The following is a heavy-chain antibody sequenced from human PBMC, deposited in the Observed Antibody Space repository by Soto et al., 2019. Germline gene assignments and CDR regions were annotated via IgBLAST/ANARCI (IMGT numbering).Heavy chain of an antibody. Sequence: XSVKVSCKTFGYTFTGYHRHWVRQAPGQGLEWMGWINPNSGGTNSPQNFQGRVTMTRDTSITTVYMELNSLRSDDTAVYYCASGGFSSGWYVFDYWGQGTLVTVSS. CDR3: ASGGFSSGWYVFDY. V-gene: IGHV1-2*02. J-gene: IGHJ4*02. CDR1: GYTFTGYH. CDR2: INPNSGGT. D-gene: IGHD6-19*01.